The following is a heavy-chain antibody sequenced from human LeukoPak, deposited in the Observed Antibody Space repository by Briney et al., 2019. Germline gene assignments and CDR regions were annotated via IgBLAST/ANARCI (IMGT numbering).Heavy chain of an antibody. CDR3: ARARGDYYAFDI. V-gene: IGHV4-61*05. CDR2: IYYSGST. CDR1: GGSISSSSYY. Sequence: SETLSLTCTVSGGSISSSSYYWGWIRQPPGKGLEWIGYIYYSGSTNYNPSLKSRVTISVDTSKNQFSLKLSSVTAADTAVYYCARARGDYYAFDIWGQGTMVTVSS. D-gene: IGHD4-17*01. J-gene: IGHJ3*02.